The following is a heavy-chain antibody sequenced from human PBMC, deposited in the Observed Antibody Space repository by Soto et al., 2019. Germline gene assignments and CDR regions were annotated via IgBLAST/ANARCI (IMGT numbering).Heavy chain of an antibody. CDR3: ARVHGYYYYYYMDV. CDR1: GFTFSSYS. J-gene: IGHJ6*03. V-gene: IGHV3-48*01. CDR2: ISSSSSTI. Sequence: GGSLRLSCAASGFTFSSYSMNWVRQAPGKGLEWVSYISSSSSTIYYADSVKGRFTISRDNAKNSLYLQMNSLRAEDTAVYYCARVHGYYYYYYMDVWGKGTTVTVSS.